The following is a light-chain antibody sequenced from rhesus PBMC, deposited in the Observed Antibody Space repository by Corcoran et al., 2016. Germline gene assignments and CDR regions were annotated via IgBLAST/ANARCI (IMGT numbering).Light chain of an antibody. V-gene: IGKV3-42*01. J-gene: IGKJ4*01. CDR1: QSVSSS. CDR2: GAS. CDR3: QQDYSWPLT. Sequence: EIVMTQSPATLSLSPGERATLSCRASQSVSSSLAWYQQKLGQAPKLLIDGASSRATGIPDRFSGSGSGTEFTLTISSLEPEDVGVYYCQQDYSWPLTFGGGTKVELK.